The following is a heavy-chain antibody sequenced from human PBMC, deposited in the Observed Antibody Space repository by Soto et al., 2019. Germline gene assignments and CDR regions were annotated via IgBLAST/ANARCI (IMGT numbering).Heavy chain of an antibody. V-gene: IGHV3-30-3*01. CDR1: GFTFSSYA. CDR2: ISYDGSNK. CDR3: ARDGIAAAGTIDY. D-gene: IGHD6-13*01. J-gene: IGHJ4*02. Sequence: QVQLVESGGGVVQPGRSLRLSCAASGFTFSSYAMHWVRQAPGKGLEWVAVISYDGSNKYYADSVKGRFTISRDNSKNTLYLQINSLRAEDTAVYYCARDGIAAAGTIDYWGQGTLVTVSS.